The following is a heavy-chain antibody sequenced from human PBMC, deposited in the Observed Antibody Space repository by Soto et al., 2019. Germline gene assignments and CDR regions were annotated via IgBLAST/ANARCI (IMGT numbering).Heavy chain of an antibody. V-gene: IGHV4-30-4*01. CDR3: ARADCGGDCYSGSNFDY. CDR1: GGSISSGDYY. D-gene: IGHD2-21*02. Sequence: QVQLQESGPGLVKPSQTLSLTCTVSGGSISSGDYYWSWIRQPPGKGLEWIGYIYYSGSTYYNPSLKSRVTISVDTSKNRFSLKLSSVTAADTAVYYCARADCGGDCYSGSNFDYWGQGTLVTVS. J-gene: IGHJ4*02. CDR2: IYYSGST.